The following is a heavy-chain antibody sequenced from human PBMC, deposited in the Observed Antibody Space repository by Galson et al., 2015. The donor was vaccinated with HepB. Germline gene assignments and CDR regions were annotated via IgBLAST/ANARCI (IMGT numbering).Heavy chain of an antibody. D-gene: IGHD4-17*01. Sequence: SLRLSCAASGFTFSSYGMHWVRQAPGKGLEWVAVISDYGSNKYYADSVKGRFTISRDNSKNTLYLQINSLRVEDTAVYYCAKSGYDYGDYFDYWGQVTLVTASS. CDR2: ISDYGSNK. J-gene: IGHJ4*02. CDR3: AKSGYDYGDYFDY. CDR1: GFTFSSYG. V-gene: IGHV3-30*18.